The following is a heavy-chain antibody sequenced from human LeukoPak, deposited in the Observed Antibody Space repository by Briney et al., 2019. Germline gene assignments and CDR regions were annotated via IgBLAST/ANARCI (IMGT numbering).Heavy chain of an antibody. CDR2: ISAYNGNT. CDR1: GYTFTSYG. D-gene: IGHD3-10*01. Sequence: GASVKVSCKASGYTFTSYGISWVRQAPGQGLEWMGWISAYNGNTNYAQKLQGRVTMTTDTSTSTAYMELRSLRSDDTAVYYCARGSSTTPYYYYMDVWGKGTTVTISS. V-gene: IGHV1-18*01. CDR3: ARGSSTTPYYYYMDV. J-gene: IGHJ6*03.